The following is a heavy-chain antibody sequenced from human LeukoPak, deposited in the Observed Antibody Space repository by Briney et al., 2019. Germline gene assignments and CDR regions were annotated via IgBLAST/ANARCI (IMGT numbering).Heavy chain of an antibody. Sequence: GGSLRLSCAASGFTFSRYWMSWVRQAPGKGLEWVSYISSSSSTIYYADSVKGRFTISRDNAKNSLYLQLNSLRAEDTAVYYCARPLHDFWSGYPFDYWGQGTLVTVSS. J-gene: IGHJ4*02. D-gene: IGHD3-3*01. CDR1: GFTFSRYW. CDR3: ARPLHDFWSGYPFDY. CDR2: ISSSSSTI. V-gene: IGHV3-48*01.